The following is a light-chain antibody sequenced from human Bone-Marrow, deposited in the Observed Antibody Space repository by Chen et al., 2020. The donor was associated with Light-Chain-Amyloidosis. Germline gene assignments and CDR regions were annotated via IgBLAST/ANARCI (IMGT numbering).Light chain of an antibody. J-gene: IGLJ2*01. CDR2: EVN. V-gene: IGLV2-8*01. CDR1: SNDDNDYLY. CDR3: ASHVRGYDVI. Sequence: QSALTRPPSASGSPGQSVTISCTGTSNDDNDYLYVSWFQQDPGRAPKLIIYEVNVRPSGVPDRFRGSKAVKRASLTVFVLQPEDEADDVCASHVRGYDVIFGVGTKLTVL.